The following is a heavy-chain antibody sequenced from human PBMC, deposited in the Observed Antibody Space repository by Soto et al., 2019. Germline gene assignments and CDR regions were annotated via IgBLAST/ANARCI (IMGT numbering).Heavy chain of an antibody. CDR2: INAGNGNT. J-gene: IGHJ6*02. D-gene: IGHD4-17*01. Sequence: ASVKVSCKASGYTFTSYAMHWVRQAPGQRLEWMGWINAGNGNTKYSQKFQGRVTITRDTSASTAYMELSSLRSEDTAVYYFARVLGVDYGDYVFRRGMRIYYYYGMDVWGQGTTVTVSS. V-gene: IGHV1-3*01. CDR3: ARVLGVDYGDYVFRRGMRIYYYYGMDV. CDR1: GYTFTSYA.